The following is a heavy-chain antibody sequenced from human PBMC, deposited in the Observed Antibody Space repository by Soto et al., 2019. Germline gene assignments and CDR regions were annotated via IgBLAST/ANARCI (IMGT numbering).Heavy chain of an antibody. CDR2: IYYSGST. CDR3: ARDSWGGYAYFDY. CDR1: GGSISSYY. Sequence: QVQLQESGPGLVKPSETLSLTCTVSGGSISSYYWSWIRQPPGKGLEWIGYIYYSGSTNYNPSLKSRVTISVDTSKNQFSLKLSSVTAADTAVYYCARDSWGGYAYFDYWGQGTLVTVSS. D-gene: IGHD2-2*01. V-gene: IGHV4-59*01. J-gene: IGHJ4*02.